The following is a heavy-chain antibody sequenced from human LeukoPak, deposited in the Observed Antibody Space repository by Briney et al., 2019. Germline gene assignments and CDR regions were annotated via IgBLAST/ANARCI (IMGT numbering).Heavy chain of an antibody. CDR2: ISGSGGST. V-gene: IGHV3-23*01. D-gene: IGHD1-26*01. CDR3: AKGSGSYENNWFDP. Sequence: GGSLRISCAASGFTFSSYAMSWVRQAPGKGLEWVSAISGSGGSTYYADSVKGRFTISRDNSKNILYLQMNTLRAEDRAVYYCAKGSGSYENNWFDPWGKGTLVTVSS. J-gene: IGHJ5*02. CDR1: GFTFSSYA.